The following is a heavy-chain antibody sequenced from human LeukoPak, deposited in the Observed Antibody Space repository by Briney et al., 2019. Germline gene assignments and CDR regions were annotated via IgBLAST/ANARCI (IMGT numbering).Heavy chain of an antibody. CDR3: ARDPRPPYIVVVPVYYFDY. V-gene: IGHV3-7*01. Sequence: GGSLRLSCAASGITFSTYWMTWVRQAPGKGLEWVANIEGDGSEKYYVDSVKGRFTISRDNAKNSLCLQMNSLRVEDTAVYYCARDPRPPYIVVVPVYYFDYWGQGTLVTVSS. CDR2: IEGDGSEK. CDR1: GITFSTYW. J-gene: IGHJ4*02. D-gene: IGHD2-2*01.